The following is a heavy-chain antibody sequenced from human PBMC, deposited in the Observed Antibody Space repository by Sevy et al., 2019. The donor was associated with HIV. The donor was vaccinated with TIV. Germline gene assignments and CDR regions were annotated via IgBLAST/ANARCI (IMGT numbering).Heavy chain of an antibody. CDR1: GFTFSSYA. CDR2: ISYDGSNK. CDR3: ARLRYYYDSSGAQPAVYFDY. V-gene: IGHV3-30-3*01. D-gene: IGHD3-22*01. J-gene: IGHJ4*02. Sequence: GGSLRLSCAASGFTFSSYAMHWVRQAPGKGLEWVAVISYDGSNKYYADSVKGRFTISRDNSKNKLYLQMNSLRAEDTAVYYCARLRYYYDSSGAQPAVYFDYWGQGTLVTVSS.